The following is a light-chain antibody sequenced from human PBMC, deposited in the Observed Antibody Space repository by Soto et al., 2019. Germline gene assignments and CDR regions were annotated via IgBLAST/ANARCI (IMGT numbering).Light chain of an antibody. V-gene: IGKV1-33*01. Sequence: DIQMTQSPSSLSASVGDRVTITCQASQDISNYLNWYQQKPGKAPKLLNYDASNLETGVSSRFSGSGSGTDFTFTISSLQPEDIATYYCQQYDNLPLTFGGGTKVDIK. CDR2: DAS. CDR1: QDISNY. CDR3: QQYDNLPLT. J-gene: IGKJ4*01.